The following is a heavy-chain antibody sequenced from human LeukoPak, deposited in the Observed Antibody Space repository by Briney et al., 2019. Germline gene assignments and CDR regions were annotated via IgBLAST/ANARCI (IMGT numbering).Heavy chain of an antibody. Sequence: SETLSLTCTVSGGSISSHYWSWIRQPPGKGLEWIGYIYYSGSTNYNPSLKSRVTISVDTSKNQFSLKLSSVTAADTAVSYCARGGHTLGYWGQGTLVTVSS. CDR1: GGSISSHY. CDR2: IYYSGST. J-gene: IGHJ4*02. D-gene: IGHD3-10*01. CDR3: ARGGHTLGY. V-gene: IGHV4-59*11.